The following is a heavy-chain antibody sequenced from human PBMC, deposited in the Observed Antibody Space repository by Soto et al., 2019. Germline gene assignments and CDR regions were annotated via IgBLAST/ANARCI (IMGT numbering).Heavy chain of an antibody. CDR2: ITTDKGKT. J-gene: IGHJ4*02. V-gene: IGHV1-18*01. Sequence: GPEVKKPGASVKVSCKTSGYTFTSYGITWVRQAPGQGLEWMGWITTDKGKTTYAQKFQGRVTMTTDISTSTAYTELRSLRSDDTAVYYCATRSPAFDYWGQGTLVTVSS. CDR3: ATRSPAFDY. CDR1: GYTFTSYG.